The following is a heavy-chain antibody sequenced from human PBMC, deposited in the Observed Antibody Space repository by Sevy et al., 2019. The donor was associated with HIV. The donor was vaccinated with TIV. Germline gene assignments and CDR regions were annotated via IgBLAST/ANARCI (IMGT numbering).Heavy chain of an antibody. CDR3: ARDPDDSSGYRDY. J-gene: IGHJ4*02. D-gene: IGHD3-22*01. CDR2: IWYDGSNK. V-gene: IGHV3-33*01. Sequence: GGSLRLSCAASGFILSSYGMHWVRQAPGKGLEWVAVIWYDGSNKYYADSVKGRFTISRDNSKNTLYLQMNSLRAEDTAVYYCARDPDDSSGYRDYWGQGTLVTVSS. CDR1: GFILSSYG.